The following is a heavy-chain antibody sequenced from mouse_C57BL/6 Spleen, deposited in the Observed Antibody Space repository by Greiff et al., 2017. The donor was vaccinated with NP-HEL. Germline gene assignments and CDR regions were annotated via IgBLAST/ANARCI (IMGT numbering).Heavy chain of an antibody. CDR3: ARNDYDRMDY. J-gene: IGHJ4*01. D-gene: IGHD2-4*01. Sequence: VKLVESGPELVKPGASVKISCKASGYAFSSSWMNWVKQRPGKGLEWIGRIYPGDGDTNYNGKFKGKATLTADKSSSTAYMQLSSLTSEDSAVYFCARNDYDRMDYWGQGTSVTVSS. CDR1: GYAFSSSW. CDR2: IYPGDGDT. V-gene: IGHV1-82*01.